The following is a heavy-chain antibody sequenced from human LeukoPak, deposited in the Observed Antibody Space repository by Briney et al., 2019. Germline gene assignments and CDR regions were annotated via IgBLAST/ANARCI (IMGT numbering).Heavy chain of an antibody. CDR1: GFTFNSYG. J-gene: IGHJ5*02. CDR3: LRDRPNYHVSNGQYYNRGGDH. CDR2: ISGSAGCT. Sequence: VGSLRLSCAASGFTFNSYGMSWVRLAPGKGLEWVASISGSAGCTYYSDSVKGRFTISRDNSKNTLYLQMNSLRAEDTAVYYCLRDRPNYHVSNGQYYNRGGDHCGQGNLVTVSS. V-gene: IGHV3-23*01. D-gene: IGHD1-14*01.